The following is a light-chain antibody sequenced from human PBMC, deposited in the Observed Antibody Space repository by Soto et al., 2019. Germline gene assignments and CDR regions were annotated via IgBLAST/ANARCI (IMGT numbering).Light chain of an antibody. CDR1: SSDVGGYDY. J-gene: IGLJ1*01. Sequence: QSVLTQPPSASGSPGQSVTISCTGTSSDVGGYDYVSWYQQHPGRVPKLIIFEVSKRPSGVPDRFSGSKSANTASLTVSGLQAEDEADYYCYSYAGNKYVFGTGTKVTVL. CDR3: YSYAGNKYV. V-gene: IGLV2-8*01. CDR2: EVS.